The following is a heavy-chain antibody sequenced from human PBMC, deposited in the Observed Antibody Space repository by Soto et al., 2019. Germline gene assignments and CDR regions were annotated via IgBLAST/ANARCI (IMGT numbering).Heavy chain of an antibody. J-gene: IGHJ5*02. D-gene: IGHD1-26*01. CDR1: GFTFSSYA. CDR3: AKLGGGSYTGLNNWFDP. Sequence: GGSLRLSCAASGFTFSSYAMSWVRQAPGKGLEWVSAISGSGGSTYYADSVKGRFTISRDNSKNTLYLQMNSLRAEDTAVYYCAKLGGGSYTGLNNWFDPWGQGTLVTVSS. CDR2: ISGSGGST. V-gene: IGHV3-23*01.